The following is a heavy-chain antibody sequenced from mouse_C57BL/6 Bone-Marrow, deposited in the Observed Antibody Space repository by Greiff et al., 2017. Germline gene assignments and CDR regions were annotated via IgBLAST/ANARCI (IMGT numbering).Heavy chain of an antibody. J-gene: IGHJ2*01. Sequence: VKLQQPGAELVKPGASVKLSCKASGYTFTSYWMHWVKQRPGRGLEWIGRIDPNSGGTKYNEKFKSKATLTVDKPSSTAYMQLSSLTSEDSAVYYCARARFITTVFFDYWGQGTTLTVSS. CDR1: GYTFTSYW. D-gene: IGHD1-1*01. V-gene: IGHV1-72*01. CDR2: IDPNSGGT. CDR3: ARARFITTVFFDY.